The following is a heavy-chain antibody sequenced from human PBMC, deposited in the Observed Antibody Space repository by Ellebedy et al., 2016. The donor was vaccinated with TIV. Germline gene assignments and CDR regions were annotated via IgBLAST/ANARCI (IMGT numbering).Heavy chain of an antibody. CDR2: IYSGGST. V-gene: IGHV3-53*01. Sequence: GGSLRLSCAASGFTVSSNYMSWVRQAPGKGLEWVSVIYSGGSTYYADSVKGRFTISRDNAKNSLYLQMNSLRAEDTAVYYCARMPWGSGAVNWFDPWGQGTLVTVSS. CDR1: GFTVSSNY. CDR3: ARMPWGSGAVNWFDP. D-gene: IGHD3-10*01. J-gene: IGHJ5*02.